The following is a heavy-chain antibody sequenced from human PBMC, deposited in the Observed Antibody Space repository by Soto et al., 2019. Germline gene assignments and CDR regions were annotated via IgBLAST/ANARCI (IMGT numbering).Heavy chain of an antibody. Sequence: PGCSLRLSCAASKLTFGDYGMSRVRQAPGKGLEWVSGISWNGGSTGYADSVKGRFTISRDNAENSLYLQMNSLRAEDTALYLCAGIGHTTDYFYFSAFWGNGSTVTVS. V-gene: IGHV3-20*01. J-gene: IGHJ6*03. CDR2: ISWNGGST. CDR3: AGIGHTTDYFYFSAF. CDR1: KLTFGDYG. D-gene: IGHD1-1*01.